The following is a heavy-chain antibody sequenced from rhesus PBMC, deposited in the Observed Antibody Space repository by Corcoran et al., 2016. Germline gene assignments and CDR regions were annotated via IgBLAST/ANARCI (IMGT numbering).Heavy chain of an antibody. D-gene: IGHD5-24*01. CDR2: SDGNDGST. V-gene: IGHV4S7*01. CDR3: ARYSGYSGSDF. Sequence: QVQLQVSGPELVKPSDTLSLTCVVSGGSLINSYSCRWFGQPTGKGLEWIGYSDGNDGSTHYNPTLKSRGTISTETAKNQFSLKLSSVTAADTAVYDCARYSGYSGSDFWGQGVLVTVSS. J-gene: IGHJ4*01. CDR1: GGSLINSYS.